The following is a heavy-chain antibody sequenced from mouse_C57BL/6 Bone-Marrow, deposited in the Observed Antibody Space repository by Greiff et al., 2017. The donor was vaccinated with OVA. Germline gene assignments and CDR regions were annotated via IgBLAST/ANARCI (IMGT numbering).Heavy chain of an antibody. Sequence: QVQLQQPGAELVTPGASVKLSCKASGYTFTSYWMHWVKQRPGRGLEWIGRIDPNSGGTKYNEKFKSKATLTVDKPSSTAYMQLSSLTSEDSAVYFCARALLITTDPYYAMDYGGQGTSVTVSS. CDR3: ARALLITTDPYYAMDY. D-gene: IGHD2-4*01. J-gene: IGHJ4*01. CDR2: IDPNSGGT. CDR1: GYTFTSYW. V-gene: IGHV1-72*01.